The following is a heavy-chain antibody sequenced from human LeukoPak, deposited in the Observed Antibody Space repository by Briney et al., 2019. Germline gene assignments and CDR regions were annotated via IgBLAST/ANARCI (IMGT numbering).Heavy chain of an antibody. Sequence: GGSLRLSCAASGFTVSSNYMSWVRPAPGKGLEWVSVIYSGGSTYYADSVKGRFTISRHNSKNTLYLQMNSLRAEDTAVYYCARSEPALDDAFDIWGQGTMVTVSS. CDR1: GFTVSSNY. CDR3: ARSEPALDDAFDI. V-gene: IGHV3-53*04. CDR2: IYSGGST. J-gene: IGHJ3*02.